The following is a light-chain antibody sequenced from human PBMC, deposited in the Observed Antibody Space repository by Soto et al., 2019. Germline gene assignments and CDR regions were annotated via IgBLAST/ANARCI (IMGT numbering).Light chain of an antibody. V-gene: IGKV1-27*01. J-gene: IGKJ5*01. CDR1: QGISNY. CDR3: QKYNSAPPGT. CDR2: AAS. Sequence: DIQMTQSPSSLSASVGDRVTITCRASQGISNYLAWYQQKPGKVPKLLIYAASTLQSGVPSRFSCSGSGTDFTLTISSLQPEDVATYDCQKYNSAPPGTFGQGTRLEIK.